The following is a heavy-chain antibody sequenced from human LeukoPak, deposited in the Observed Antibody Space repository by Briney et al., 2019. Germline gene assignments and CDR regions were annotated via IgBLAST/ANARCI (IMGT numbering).Heavy chain of an antibody. J-gene: IGHJ6*01. CDR1: EFTFSSYS. V-gene: IGHV3-21*01. Sequence: PGGSLRLSCAASEFTFSSYSMKWVRQAPGKGLEWVASISSSSYIYYADSVKGRFTISRDNAKNSLYLQMNSLRAEDTAVYYCARARFYYYDSSGYYCYYGMDVWGQGTTVTVSS. CDR2: ISSSSYI. D-gene: IGHD3-22*01. CDR3: ARARFYYYDSSGYYCYYGMDV.